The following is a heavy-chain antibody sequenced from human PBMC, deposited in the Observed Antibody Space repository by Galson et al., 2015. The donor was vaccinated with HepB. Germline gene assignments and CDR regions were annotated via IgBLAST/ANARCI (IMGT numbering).Heavy chain of an antibody. CDR1: GGTFSSYA. CDR2: IIPIFGTA. J-gene: IGHJ6*02. CDR3: ARDPGRIAARRSHYYYYGMDV. V-gene: IGHV1-69*06. Sequence: SVKVSCKASGGTFSSYAISWVRQAPGQGLEWMGGIIPIFGTANYAQKFQGRVTITADKSTSTAYMELSSLRSEDTAVYYCARDPGRIAARRSHYYYYGMDVWGQGTTVTVSS. D-gene: IGHD6-6*01.